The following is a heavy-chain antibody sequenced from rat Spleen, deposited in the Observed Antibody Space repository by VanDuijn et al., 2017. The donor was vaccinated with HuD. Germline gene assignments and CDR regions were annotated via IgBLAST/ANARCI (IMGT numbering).Heavy chain of an antibody. CDR1: GFTFSDYY. V-gene: IGHV5-22*01. CDR2: ISYEGSST. Sequence: EVQLVESGGGLVQPGRSLKLSCAASGFTFSDYYMAWVRQAPKKGLEWLASISYEGSSTYYGDSVKGRFTISRDNAKSTLYLQMNSLRSEDTATYYCARPHSSLYVMDAWGQGVMVTVSS. CDR3: ARPHSSLYVMDA. D-gene: IGHD1-2*01. J-gene: IGHJ4*01.